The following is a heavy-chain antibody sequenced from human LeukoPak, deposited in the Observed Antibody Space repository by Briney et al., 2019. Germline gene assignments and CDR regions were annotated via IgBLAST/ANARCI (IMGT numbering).Heavy chain of an antibody. CDR1: GGSISSGDYY. J-gene: IGHJ4*02. Sequence: SETLSLSCTVSGGSISSGDYYWSCIRQPPGKGLVWVGYIYYGGRTYSNPSLKSRATISVYTSKNQFSLKPRSVTAAGTAVYYSARDSPPWGNKNYETYFDYWGQGTLVTVSS. CDR2: IYYGGRT. V-gene: IGHV4-30-4*01. D-gene: IGHD3-3*01. CDR3: ARDSPPWGNKNYETYFDY.